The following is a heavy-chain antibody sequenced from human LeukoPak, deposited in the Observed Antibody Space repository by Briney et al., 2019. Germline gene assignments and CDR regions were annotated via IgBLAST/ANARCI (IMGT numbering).Heavy chain of an antibody. V-gene: IGHV4-59*08. CDR3: ARLTNPRHYFDY. D-gene: IGHD1-1*01. Sequence: SETLCLTCAVSGVSFSSYCWSWIRQPPGKGLEWIGYIYYSGSTNYNPSLKSRVTISVDTSNNQFSLKLSSVTAADTAVYYCARLTNPRHYFDYWGQGTLVTVSS. CDR2: IYYSGST. J-gene: IGHJ4*02. CDR1: GVSFSSYC.